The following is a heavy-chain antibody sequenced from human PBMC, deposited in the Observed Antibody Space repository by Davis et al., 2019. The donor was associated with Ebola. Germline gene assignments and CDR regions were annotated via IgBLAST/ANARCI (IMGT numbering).Heavy chain of an antibody. J-gene: IGHJ6*02. Sequence: GESLKISCAASEFTFSSYWMHWVRQAPGKGLVWVSRINSDGRTTAYADSVKGRFTISRDNAKNTLYLQMNSLRAEDTAVYYCARDRDVAVAEPLYYYYGMDVWGQGTTVTVSS. CDR2: INSDGRTT. CDR1: EFTFSSYW. CDR3: ARDRDVAVAEPLYYYYGMDV. V-gene: IGHV3-74*01. D-gene: IGHD6-19*01.